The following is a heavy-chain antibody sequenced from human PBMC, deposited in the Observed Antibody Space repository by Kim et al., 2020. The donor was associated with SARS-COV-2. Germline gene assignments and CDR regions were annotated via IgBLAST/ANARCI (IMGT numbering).Heavy chain of an antibody. CDR1: GGSISSSSYY. V-gene: IGHV4-39*01. CDR3: ARGRFGEYSFLD. CDR2: IYYSGST. Sequence: SETLSLTCTVSGGSISSSSYYWGWIRQPPGKGREWIGSIYYSGSTYYNPSLKSRVTISVDTSKNQYSLKLSSVTAADTAVYYCARGRFGEYSFLDWGQGTLVTVSS. D-gene: IGHD3-10*01. J-gene: IGHJ4*02.